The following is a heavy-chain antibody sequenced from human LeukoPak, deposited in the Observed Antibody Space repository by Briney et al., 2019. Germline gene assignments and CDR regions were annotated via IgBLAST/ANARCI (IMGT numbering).Heavy chain of an antibody. J-gene: IGHJ4*02. CDR1: GFTFSNAW. D-gene: IGHD3-10*01. V-gene: IGHV3-15*01. Sequence: GGSLRLSCAASGFTFSNAWMSWVRQAPGKGREWVGRIKSKTEGGTTDYAAPVKGRFTISRDDSKYTLYLQMNSLKTEDTAVYYCTTVLTYYYGSGSYYKIPFDYWGQGALVTVSS. CDR3: TTVLTYYYGSGSYYKIPFDY. CDR2: IKSKTEGGTT.